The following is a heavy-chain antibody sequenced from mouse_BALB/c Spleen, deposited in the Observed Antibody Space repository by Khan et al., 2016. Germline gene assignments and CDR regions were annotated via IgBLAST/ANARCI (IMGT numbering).Heavy chain of an antibody. J-gene: IGHJ3*01. CDR1: GFAFSSYW. CDR2: IYPGDGDT. D-gene: IGHD2-14*01. Sequence: QVQLQQSGAELVRPGSSVKISCKASGFAFSSYWMNWVKQRPGQGLEWIGQIYPGDGDTNYYGKFKGKATLTADTSSSTAYMQISSLTTDDSAVYFGARGTPVANWGQGTLVTVSA. CDR3: ARGTPVAN. V-gene: IGHV1-80*01.